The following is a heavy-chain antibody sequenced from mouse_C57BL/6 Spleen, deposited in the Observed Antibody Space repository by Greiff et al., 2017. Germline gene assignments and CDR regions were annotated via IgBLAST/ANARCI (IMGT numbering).Heavy chain of an antibody. D-gene: IGHD3-2*02. Sequence: QVQLQQPGAELVRPGSSVKLSCKASGYPFTSYWMDWVKQRPGQGLEWIGNIYPSDSETHYNQKFKDKATLTVDKSSSTAYMQLSSLTSEDSAVYYCARRTQLRPYFDYWGQGTTLTVSS. CDR1: GYPFTSYW. J-gene: IGHJ2*01. CDR2: IYPSDSET. CDR3: ARRTQLRPYFDY. V-gene: IGHV1-61*01.